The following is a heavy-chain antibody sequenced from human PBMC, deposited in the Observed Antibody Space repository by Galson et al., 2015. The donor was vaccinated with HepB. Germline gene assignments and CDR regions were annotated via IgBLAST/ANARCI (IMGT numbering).Heavy chain of an antibody. CDR2: ISYDGSNK. CDR3: ARDQYPLLWGAFDI. V-gene: IGHV3-30-3*01. D-gene: IGHD2-2*01. Sequence: SLRLSCAASGFTFSSYAMHWVRQAPGKGLEWVAVISYDGSNKYYADSVKGRFTISRDNSKNTLYLQMNSLRAEDTAVYYCARDQYPLLWGAFDIWGQGTMVTVSS. J-gene: IGHJ3*02. CDR1: GFTFSSYA.